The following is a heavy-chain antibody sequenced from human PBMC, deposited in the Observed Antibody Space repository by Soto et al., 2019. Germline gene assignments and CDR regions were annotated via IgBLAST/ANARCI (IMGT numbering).Heavy chain of an antibody. CDR1: GGTFSSYA. D-gene: IGHD3-10*01. J-gene: IGHJ6*02. V-gene: IGHV1-69*13. Sequence: SVKVSCKASGGTFSSYAISWVRQALGQGLEWMGGIIPIFGTANYAQKFQGRVTITADESTSTAYMELSSLRSEDTAVYYCARAGVGVAASSPGSRYYGMDVWGQGTTVTVSS. CDR3: ARAGVGVAASSPGSRYYGMDV. CDR2: IIPIFGTA.